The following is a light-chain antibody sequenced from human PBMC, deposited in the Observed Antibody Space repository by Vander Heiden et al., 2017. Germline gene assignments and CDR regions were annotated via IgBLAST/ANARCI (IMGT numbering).Light chain of an antibody. V-gene: IGKV1-5*03. J-gene: IGKJ3*01. Sequence: DIQMTQSPSTLSASVGDRVTITCRASQSISSWLAWYQQKPGKAPKLLIYKASSLESGVPSRFSGSGSGTEFTLTISSLQPDDFATYYCQQENSHIFTFGHGTKVDIK. CDR1: QSISSW. CDR2: KAS. CDR3: QQENSHIFT.